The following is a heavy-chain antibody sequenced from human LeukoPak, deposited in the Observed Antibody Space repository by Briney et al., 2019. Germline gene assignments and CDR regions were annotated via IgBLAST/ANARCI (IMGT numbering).Heavy chain of an antibody. CDR3: ARQGVAAVFDY. J-gene: IGHJ4*02. D-gene: IGHD6-19*01. CDR1: GGSFSSSSFY. V-gene: IGHV4-39*01. Sequence: PSETLCLSCTVSGGSFSSSSFYWGWNRQRPGKGLEWIGSIYYSGSNYYNPSLKSRVPISVETYKNQVSLKLRPVTAADASVYYCARQGVAAVFDYWGQGTLVTVSS. CDR2: IYYSGSN.